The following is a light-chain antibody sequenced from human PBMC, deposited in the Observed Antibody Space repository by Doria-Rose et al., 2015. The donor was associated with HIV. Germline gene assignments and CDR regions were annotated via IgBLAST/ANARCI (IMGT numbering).Light chain of an antibody. CDR1: QSFSSTY. Sequence: EIVMTQSPGTLSLSPGERATLSCRASQSFSSTYLAWYQQKPGKAPSLLIYDGSTRPTGIPDRYSASGSATDFTLTINRLEPEDFALYYCHQYGTSWTFGQGTKVEI. J-gene: IGKJ1*01. V-gene: IGKV3-20*01. CDR2: DGS. CDR3: HQYGTSWT.